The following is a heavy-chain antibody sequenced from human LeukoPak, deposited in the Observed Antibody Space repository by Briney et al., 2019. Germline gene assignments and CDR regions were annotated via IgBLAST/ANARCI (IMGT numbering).Heavy chain of an antibody. CDR1: GFSLRTSGMR. J-gene: IGHJ4*02. CDR3: ARTLPFYGSGSQPFDY. CDR2: IDWDDDK. Sequence: SGPALVQPTQTLTLTCTFSGFSLRTSGMRVSWIRQPPGKALEWLALIDWDDDKFYSTSLKTRLTISKDTSKNQVVLTMTNMDPVDTATYYCARTLPFYGSGSQPFDYWGQGTLVTVSS. V-gene: IGHV2-70*04. D-gene: IGHD3-10*01.